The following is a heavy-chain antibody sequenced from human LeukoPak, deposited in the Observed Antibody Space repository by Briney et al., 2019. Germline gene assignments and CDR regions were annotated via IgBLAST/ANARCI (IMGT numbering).Heavy chain of an antibody. CDR2: IKQDGSEK. Sequence: GGSLRLSCAASGITFSNYWMNWVRQAPGKGLEWVANIKQDGSEKYYVDSVKGRFTISRDNAKKSLYLQMNSLRAEDTAVYHCAGGQGWPVEYWGQGILVTVSS. CDR1: GITFSNYW. V-gene: IGHV3-7*05. J-gene: IGHJ4*02. CDR3: AGGQGWPVEY. D-gene: IGHD6-19*01.